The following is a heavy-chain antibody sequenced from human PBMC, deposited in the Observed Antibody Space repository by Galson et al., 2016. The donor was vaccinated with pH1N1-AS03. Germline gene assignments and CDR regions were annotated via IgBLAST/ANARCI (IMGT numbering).Heavy chain of an antibody. V-gene: IGHV3-7*01. Sequence: SLRLSCAASGFTFTGYWMSWVRQAPGKGLEWVANIKGDGSEKVYVDSVKGRFTISRDNAKNSLYLQMDSLRAEDTAVYYCARTNWFDYWGQGTLATVSS. D-gene: IGHD7-27*01. CDR2: IKGDGSEK. CDR1: GFTFTGYW. CDR3: ARTNWFDY. J-gene: IGHJ4*02.